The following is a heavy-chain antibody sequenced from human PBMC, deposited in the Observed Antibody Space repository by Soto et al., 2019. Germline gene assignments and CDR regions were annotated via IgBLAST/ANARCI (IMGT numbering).Heavy chain of an antibody. CDR1: GGTFSSYA. D-gene: IGHD3-3*01. CDR3: ARAAPLTIFGVVIVSGHFDY. Sequence: ASVKVSCKASGGTFSSYAISWVRQAPGQGLEWMGGIIPIFGTANYAQKFQGRVTITADESTSTAYMELSSLRSEDTAVYYCARAAPLTIFGVVIVSGHFDYWGQGTLVTV. CDR2: IIPIFGTA. V-gene: IGHV1-69*13. J-gene: IGHJ4*02.